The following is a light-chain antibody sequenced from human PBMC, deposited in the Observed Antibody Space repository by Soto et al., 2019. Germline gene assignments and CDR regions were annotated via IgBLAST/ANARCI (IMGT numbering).Light chain of an antibody. CDR2: DNN. V-gene: IGLV1-51*01. CDR1: SSNIGNNY. Sequence: QSVLTQPPSVSAAPGQKATISCSGSSSNIGNNYVSWYQQLPGTAPKLLIYDNNKRPSGIPDRFSGSKSGTSATLGITGLQTGDEADYYCGTWDSSLSAGPVVFGGGTKVTVL. CDR3: GTWDSSLSAGPVV. J-gene: IGLJ2*01.